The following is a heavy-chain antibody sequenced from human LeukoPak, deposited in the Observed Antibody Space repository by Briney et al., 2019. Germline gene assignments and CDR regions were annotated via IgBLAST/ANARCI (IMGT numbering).Heavy chain of an antibody. CDR3: ARRLDSGSYYNFDY. CDR1: GYRFTNYW. CDR2: IYPGDSDT. Sequence: GESLQISCQGSGYRFTNYWIGWVRPMPGKGLEWMGIIYPGDSDTRYSPSFQGQVTISVDKSTSTAYLQWSSLKASDTAMYYCARRLDSGSYYNFDYWGQGTLVTVSS. J-gene: IGHJ4*02. D-gene: IGHD1-26*01. V-gene: IGHV5-51*01.